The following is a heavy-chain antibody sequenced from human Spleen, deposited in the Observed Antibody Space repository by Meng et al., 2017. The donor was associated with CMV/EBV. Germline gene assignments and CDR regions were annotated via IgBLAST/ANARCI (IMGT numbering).Heavy chain of an antibody. CDR2: INHRGTT. CDR3: ARGSSTSLLGFDY. Sequence: SETLSLTCTVYGGSFNGYFWSWVRNPPEKGLEWIGEINHRGTTNYNPSLKSRVTISIDTSRSQFFLKVNSVTAADTAVYYCARGSSTSLLGFDYWGQGTLVTVSS. CDR1: GGSFNGYF. D-gene: IGHD2-2*01. J-gene: IGHJ4*02. V-gene: IGHV4-34*01.